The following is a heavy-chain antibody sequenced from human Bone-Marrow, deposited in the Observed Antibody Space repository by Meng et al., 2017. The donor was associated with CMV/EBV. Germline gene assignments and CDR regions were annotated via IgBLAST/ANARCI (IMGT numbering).Heavy chain of an antibody. D-gene: IGHD3-16*01. Sequence: TFTSYYLHWVRQAPGQGLEWMGILNPSGDNTSYAQKFQGRVTMTRDTSTSTVYMELSSLGSEDTAVYYCARDLGGSKRIGGSSWFDPWGQGTLVTSPQ. CDR2: LNPSGDNT. J-gene: IGHJ5*02. V-gene: IGHV1-46*01. CDR3: ARDLGGSKRIGGSSWFDP. CDR1: TFTSYY.